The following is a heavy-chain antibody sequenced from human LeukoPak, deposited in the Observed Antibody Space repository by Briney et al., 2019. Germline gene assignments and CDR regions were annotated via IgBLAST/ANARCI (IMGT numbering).Heavy chain of an antibody. V-gene: IGHV3-21*01. J-gene: IGHJ3*02. D-gene: IGHD3-22*01. CDR1: GFTFSSYS. Sequence: GGSLRLSCAASGFTFSSYSMNWVRQAPGKGLEWVSSISSRSSYIYHADSVKGRFTISRDNAKNSLYLQMNSLRAEDTAVYYCAREAYCYDSSGYVHDAFDIWGQGTVVTVSS. CDR2: ISSRSSYI. CDR3: AREAYCYDSSGYVHDAFDI.